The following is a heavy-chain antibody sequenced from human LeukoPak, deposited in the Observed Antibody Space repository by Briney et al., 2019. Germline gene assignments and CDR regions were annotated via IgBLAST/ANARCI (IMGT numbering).Heavy chain of an antibody. V-gene: IGHV4-59*01. CDR2: IYYSGST. Sequence: SETLSLTCAVYGGSFSGYYWSWIRQPPGKGLEWIGYIYYSGSTNYNPSLKSRVTISVDTSKNQFSLKLSSVTAADTAVYYCARGYSNYGYTNWFDPWGQGTLVTVSS. D-gene: IGHD3-10*01. J-gene: IGHJ5*02. CDR1: GGSFSGYY. CDR3: ARGYSNYGYTNWFDP.